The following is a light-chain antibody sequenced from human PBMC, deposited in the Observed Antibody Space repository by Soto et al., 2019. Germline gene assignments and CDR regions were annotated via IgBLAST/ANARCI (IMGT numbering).Light chain of an antibody. V-gene: IGKV1-39*01. CDR3: QQYNTHWT. CDR2: AAS. J-gene: IGKJ1*01. CDR1: QSISNY. Sequence: DVQMTTLPSCLSPSVGDRVTISYRPSQSISNYLNWYQQKSGKAPKLLIYAASTLQSGVPSRFSGSGSGTEFTLTITSLLPDDFATYYCQQYNTHWTFGQGTKVDIK.